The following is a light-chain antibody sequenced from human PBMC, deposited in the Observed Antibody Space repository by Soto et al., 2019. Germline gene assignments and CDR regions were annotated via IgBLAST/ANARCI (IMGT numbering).Light chain of an antibody. V-gene: IGKV3-11*01. CDR2: ADS. CDR1: QSVSGY. CDR3: QQRSNWPPAYT. Sequence: IVLTQSPSTLSLIIGETATLSCRAIQSVSGYIGWYQQKPGQAPRLLIYADSNRATGIPARFSGSGSGTDFTLTISSLEPEDFAVYYCQQRSNWPPAYTFGQGTKVDI. J-gene: IGKJ2*01.